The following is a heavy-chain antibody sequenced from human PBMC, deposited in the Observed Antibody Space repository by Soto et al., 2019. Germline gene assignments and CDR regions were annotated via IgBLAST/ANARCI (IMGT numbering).Heavy chain of an antibody. J-gene: IGHJ6*02. V-gene: IGHV4-59*08. CDR3: ARLGPFVRGCSGGSFTYYYGMDV. CDR2: IYYSGST. CDR1: GGSISSYY. D-gene: IGHD2-15*01. Sequence: SETLSLTCTVSGGSISSYYWSWIRQPPGKGLEWIGYIYYSGSTNYNPSLKSRVTISVDTSKNQFSLKLSSVTAADTAVYYCARLGPFVRGCSGGSFTYYYGMDVWGQGTTVTVSS.